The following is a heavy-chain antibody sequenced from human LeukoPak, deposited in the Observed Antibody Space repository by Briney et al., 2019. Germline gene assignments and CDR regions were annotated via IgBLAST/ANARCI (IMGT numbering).Heavy chain of an antibody. CDR3: ARDRSVATNAFDI. D-gene: IGHD5-12*01. CDR1: GFTFSSYA. V-gene: IGHV3-30-3*01. CDR2: ISYDGSNK. J-gene: IGHJ3*02. Sequence: GGSLRLSCAASGFTFSSYAMHWVRQAPGKGLEWVAVISYDGSNKYYADSVKGRFTISRDNSKNTLYLQMNSLRAEDTAVYYCARDRSVATNAFDIWGQGTMVTVSS.